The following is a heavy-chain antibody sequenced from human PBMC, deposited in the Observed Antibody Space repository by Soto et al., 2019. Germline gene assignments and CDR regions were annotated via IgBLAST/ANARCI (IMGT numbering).Heavy chain of an antibody. Sequence: QVQLVESGGGQVKPGGSLRLSCAASGFIFSDYYMSWIRQAPGKGLEWVSYISNSNNYTDFADSVKGRFTISRDNAKNPHHQKNNRLAADATVVYYSTRDTFPPHYYYGLDVWGQGTTVTVSS. J-gene: IGHJ6*02. CDR2: ISNSNNYT. CDR1: GFIFSDYY. CDR3: TRDTFPPHYYYGLDV. V-gene: IGHV3-11*06.